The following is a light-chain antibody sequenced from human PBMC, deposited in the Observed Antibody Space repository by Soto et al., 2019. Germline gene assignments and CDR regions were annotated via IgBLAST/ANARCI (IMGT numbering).Light chain of an antibody. Sequence: QSVLTQPASVSGSPGQSITISCTGTSSDVGGYNYVSWYQHHPGKAPKLMIYEVTNRPSGVSNRFSGSNSVNTASLTISGLQAAHQPHYYCNSYTRRRTLVVFGRGTQLPVL. V-gene: IGLV2-14*01. CDR2: EVT. CDR1: SSDVGGYNY. J-gene: IGLJ2*01. CDR3: NSYTRRRTLVV.